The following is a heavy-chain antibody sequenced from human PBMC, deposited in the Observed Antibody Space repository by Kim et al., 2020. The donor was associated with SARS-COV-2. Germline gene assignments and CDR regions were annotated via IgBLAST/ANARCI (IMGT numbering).Heavy chain of an antibody. CDR3: ARSSVVVVPAADQETKTYYYYGMDV. D-gene: IGHD2-2*01. J-gene: IGHJ6*02. CDR2: IYSGGST. CDR1: GFTVSSNY. V-gene: IGHV3-53*01. Sequence: GGSLRLSCAASGFTVSSNYMSWVRQAPGKGLEWVSVIYSGGSTYYADSVKGRFTISRDNSKNTLYLQMNSLRAEDTAVYYCARSSVVVVPAADQETKTYYYYGMDVWGQGTTVTISS.